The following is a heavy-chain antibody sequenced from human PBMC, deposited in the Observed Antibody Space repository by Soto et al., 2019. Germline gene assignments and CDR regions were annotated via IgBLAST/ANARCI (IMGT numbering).Heavy chain of an antibody. J-gene: IGHJ4*02. V-gene: IGHV3-64D*06. Sequence: GGSLRLSCSASGFIFSESTIYWVRQVPGKGLEAISAVSTSGRSTYYADSVKDRFTISRDNSKNTLFLQMGSLRPGDTAIYYCVKQAHGLDGVAFDYWGQGTQVTVSS. CDR1: GFIFSEST. CDR2: VSTSGRST. CDR3: VKQAHGLDGVAFDY. D-gene: IGHD2-15*01.